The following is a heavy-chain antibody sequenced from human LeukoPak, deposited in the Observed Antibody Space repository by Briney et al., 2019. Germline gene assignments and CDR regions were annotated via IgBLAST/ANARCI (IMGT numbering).Heavy chain of an antibody. J-gene: IGHJ5*02. Sequence: SETLSLTCTVSGGSISSYYWSWIRQPPGKGLEWIGYIHYSGSTHYNPSLKSRVTISVDTSKNQFSLRLSSVTAADTAVYYCASQIIVAGGWFDPWGQGTLVTVSS. V-gene: IGHV4-59*01. CDR2: IHYSGST. CDR1: GGSISSYY. D-gene: IGHD2/OR15-2a*01. CDR3: ASQIIVAGGWFDP.